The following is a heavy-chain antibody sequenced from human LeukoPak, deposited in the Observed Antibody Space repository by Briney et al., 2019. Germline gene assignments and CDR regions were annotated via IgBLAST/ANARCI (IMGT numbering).Heavy chain of an antibody. J-gene: IGHJ4*02. CDR3: ARRSGWYGLYYFDY. CDR1: GGSISSSSYY. V-gene: IGHV4-39*07. CDR2: IYYSGST. Sequence: PSETLSLTCTVSGGSISSSSYYWGWIRQPPGKGLEWIGSIYYSGSTYYNPSLKSRVTISVDTSKNQFSLKLSSVTAADTAVYYCARRSGWYGLYYFDYWGQGTLVTVSS. D-gene: IGHD6-19*01.